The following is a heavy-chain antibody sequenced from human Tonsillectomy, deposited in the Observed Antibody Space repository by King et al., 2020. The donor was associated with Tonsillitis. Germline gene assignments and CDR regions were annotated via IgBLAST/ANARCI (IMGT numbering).Heavy chain of an antibody. J-gene: IGHJ2*01. D-gene: IGHD2-15*01. V-gene: IGHV5-51*01. CDR2: IYPGDSDT. CDR3: ARPNRCCSGGTCPYFYFDL. Sequence: VQLVESGAEVKKPGESLKISCKGSGYSFTSNWIGWVRQMPGKGLEWMGIIYPGDSDTRYSPSFQGQVTISADKSISTAYLQWSSLKASDTAMYCCARPNRCCSGGTCPYFYFDLWGRGTLVTVSS. CDR1: GYSFTSNW.